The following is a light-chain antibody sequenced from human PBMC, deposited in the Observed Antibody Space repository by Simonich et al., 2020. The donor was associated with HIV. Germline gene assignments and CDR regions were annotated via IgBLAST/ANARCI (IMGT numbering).Light chain of an antibody. CDR2: DAS. J-gene: IGKJ3*01. CDR1: QGISSA. V-gene: IGKV1-13*02. CDR3: QQFNSYPVT. Sequence: AIQLTQSPSSLSASVGNRVTINCRASQGISSALAWYQQKPGKAPKLLIYDASSLESGVPSRFSGSGSGTDFTLTISSLQPEDFATYYCQQFNSYPVTFGPGTKVDIK.